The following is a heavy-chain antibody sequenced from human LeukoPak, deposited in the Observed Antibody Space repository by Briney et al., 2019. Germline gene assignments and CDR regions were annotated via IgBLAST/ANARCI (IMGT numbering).Heavy chain of an antibody. CDR3: ARVEVLWFGELGAFDY. V-gene: IGHV4-39*07. Sequence: PSETLSPTCTVSGGSISSSSYYWGWIRQPPGKGLEWIGSIYYSGSTYYNPSLKSRVTISVDTSKNQFSLKLSSVTAADTAVYYCARVEVLWFGELGAFDYWGQGTLVTVSS. CDR1: GGSISSSSYY. D-gene: IGHD3-10*01. CDR2: IYYSGST. J-gene: IGHJ4*02.